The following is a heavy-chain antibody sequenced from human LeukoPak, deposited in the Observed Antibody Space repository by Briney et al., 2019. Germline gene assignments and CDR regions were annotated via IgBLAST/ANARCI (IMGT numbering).Heavy chain of an antibody. CDR2: INHSGST. CDR1: GGSISSGDYY. J-gene: IGHJ4*02. Sequence: SETLSLTCTVSGGSISSGDYYWSWIRQPPGKGLEWIGEINHSGSTNYNPSLKSRVTISVDTSKNQFSLKLSSVTAADTAVYYCAREWGSYYLIDYWGQGTLVTVSS. D-gene: IGHD3-10*01. V-gene: IGHV4-39*07. CDR3: AREWGSYYLIDY.